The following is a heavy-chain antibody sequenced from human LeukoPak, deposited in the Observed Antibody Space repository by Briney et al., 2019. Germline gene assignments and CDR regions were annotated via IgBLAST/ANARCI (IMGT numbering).Heavy chain of an antibody. CDR2: ISYDGSNK. V-gene: IGHV3-30*04. CDR3: ARDPAEFSSSWYPRFDY. CDR1: GFTFSSYA. D-gene: IGHD6-13*01. Sequence: GALRLSCAASGFTFSSYAMHWVRQAPGKGLEWVAVISYDGSNKYYADSVKGRFTISRDNAKNLLFLQMNSLRPEDTAVYYCARDPAEFSSSWYPRFDYWGQGILVAVSS. J-gene: IGHJ4*02.